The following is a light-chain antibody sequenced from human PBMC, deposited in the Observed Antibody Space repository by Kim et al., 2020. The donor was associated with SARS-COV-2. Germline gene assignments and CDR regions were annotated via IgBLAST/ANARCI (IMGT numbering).Light chain of an antibody. Sequence: DIQMTQSPSTLSASVGDRVTITCRASQSIRIYLKWYQQKPGKAPKLLIYAASRLQSGVPSRFSGSGSGTEFTLTISSLQPEDFATYQREQWYSTAYVFGKGTEREI. V-gene: IGKV1-39*01. CDR2: AAS. CDR1: QSIRIY. J-gene: IGKJ2*01. CDR3: EQWYSTAYV.